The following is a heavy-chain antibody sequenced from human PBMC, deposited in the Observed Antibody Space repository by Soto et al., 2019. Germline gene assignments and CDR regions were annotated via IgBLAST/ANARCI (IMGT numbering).Heavy chain of an antibody. Sequence: QVHLVQSGAEVKKPGASVKVSCKGSGYAFTTYGITWVRQAPGQGLEWMGWISAHNGNTNYAQKLQGRVTVARDTSTSTAYMELRSLRSDDTAVYYCARGRYGDYWGQRALVTVSS. D-gene: IGHD1-1*01. CDR2: ISAHNGNT. V-gene: IGHV1-18*01. J-gene: IGHJ4*02. CDR1: GYAFTTYG. CDR3: ARGRYGDY.